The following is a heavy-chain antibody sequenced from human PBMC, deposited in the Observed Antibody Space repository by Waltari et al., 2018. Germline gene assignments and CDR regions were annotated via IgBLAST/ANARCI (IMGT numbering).Heavy chain of an antibody. CDR3: ATFSYGDYVSPPFDY. CDR1: GYTLTELT. CDR2: FDPEDGET. Sequence: QVQLVQSGAEVKKPGASVKVSCKVSGYTLTELTIPWVRQAPGKGLEWMGGFDPEDGETIYAQKFQGRVTMTEDTSTDTAYMELSSLRSEDTAVYYCATFSYGDYVSPPFDYWGQGTLVTVSS. J-gene: IGHJ4*02. V-gene: IGHV1-24*01. D-gene: IGHD4-17*01.